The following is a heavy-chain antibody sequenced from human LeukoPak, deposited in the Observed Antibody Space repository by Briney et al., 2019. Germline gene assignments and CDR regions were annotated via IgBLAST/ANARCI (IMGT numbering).Heavy chain of an antibody. J-gene: IGHJ4*02. Sequence: ASVKVSCKASGYTFTSFGVSWVRQAPGQGPEWMGWISAYNGNTNYVQKFQGRVTMTTDTSTNTAYMELRSLTSDDTAVYYCARDMGLDTTMIFFDYWGQGTLVTVSP. D-gene: IGHD5-18*01. CDR3: ARDMGLDTTMIFFDY. CDR1: GYTFTSFG. V-gene: IGHV1-18*01. CDR2: ISAYNGNT.